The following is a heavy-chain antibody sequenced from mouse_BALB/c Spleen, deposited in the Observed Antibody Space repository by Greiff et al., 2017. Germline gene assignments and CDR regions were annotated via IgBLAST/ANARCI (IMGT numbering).Heavy chain of an antibody. CDR1: GDSITSGY. Sequence: VQLKQSGPSLVKPSQTLSLTCSVTGDSITSGYWNWIRKFPGNKLEYMGYISYSGSTYYNPSLKSRISITRDTSKNQYYLQLNSVTTEDTATYYCARSDYDRRGWFAYWGQGTLVTVSA. J-gene: IGHJ3*01. D-gene: IGHD2-4*01. V-gene: IGHV3-8*02. CDR2: ISYSGST. CDR3: ARSDYDRRGWFAY.